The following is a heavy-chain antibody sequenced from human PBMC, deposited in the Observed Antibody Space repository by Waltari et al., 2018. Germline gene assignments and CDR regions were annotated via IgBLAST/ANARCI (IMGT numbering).Heavy chain of an antibody. Sequence: QLQLQESGPGLVKPSETLSLTCTVSGGSISSSSYYWGWIRQPPGKGLEWIGSIYYSGSTYYTPSLKSRVTISVDTSKNQFSLKLSSVTAADTAVYYCATSTGGARGWFDPWGQGTLVTVSS. V-gene: IGHV4-39*07. CDR1: GGSISSSSYY. CDR2: IYYSGST. CDR3: ATSTGGARGWFDP. D-gene: IGHD1-26*01. J-gene: IGHJ5*02.